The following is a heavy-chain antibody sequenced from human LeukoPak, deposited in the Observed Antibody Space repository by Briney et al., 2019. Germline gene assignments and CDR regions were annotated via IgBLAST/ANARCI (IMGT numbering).Heavy chain of an antibody. Sequence: SVKVSCKASGGTFSSYAISWVRQAPGQGLEWMGGIIPIFGTANYAQKFQGRVTITTDESTSTAYMELSSLRSEDTAVYYCARVGVDSSGYATPDYYYYYMDVWGKGTTVTVSS. J-gene: IGHJ6*03. CDR2: IIPIFGTA. CDR3: ARVGVDSSGYATPDYYYYYMDV. V-gene: IGHV1-69*05. D-gene: IGHD3-22*01. CDR1: GGTFSSYA.